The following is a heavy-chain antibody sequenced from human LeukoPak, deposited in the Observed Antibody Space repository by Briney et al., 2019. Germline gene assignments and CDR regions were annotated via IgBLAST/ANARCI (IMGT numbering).Heavy chain of an antibody. D-gene: IGHD4-17*01. CDR3: AKDWDDYGDYIDY. CDR1: GFTFDDYA. J-gene: IGHJ4*02. V-gene: IGHV3-9*01. Sequence: PGRSLRLSCAASGFTFDDYAMHWVRQAPGKGLEWVSGISWNSGSIGYADSVKGRFTISRDNAKNSLYLQMNSLRAEDTALYYYAKDWDDYGDYIDYWGQGTLVTVSS. CDR2: ISWNSGSI.